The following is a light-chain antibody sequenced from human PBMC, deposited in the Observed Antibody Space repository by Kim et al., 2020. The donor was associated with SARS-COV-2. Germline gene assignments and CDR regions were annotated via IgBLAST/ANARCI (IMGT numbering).Light chain of an antibody. V-gene: IGLV1-44*01. CDR2: RND. CDR1: SSNIGGNT. CDR3: AAWDDSLKGVV. Sequence: GQRVTISCTGSSSNIGGNTVTWYQQLPGTAPKVLIYRNDERPSGVPDRFSGSKSGTSASLAISGLQSEDEADYHCAAWDDSLKGVVFSGGTQLTVL. J-gene: IGLJ2*01.